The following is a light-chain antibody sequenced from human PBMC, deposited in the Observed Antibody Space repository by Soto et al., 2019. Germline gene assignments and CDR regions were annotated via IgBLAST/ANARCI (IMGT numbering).Light chain of an antibody. J-gene: IGKJ5*01. CDR1: QRVGIN. Sequence: EIVMTQSPATLSVSPGETATLSCRASQRVGINLAWYQQKPGQAPRLLIYGASSRPTGIPDRFSGSGSGTDFTLTISRLEPEDFAVYYCQQYGSSSTFGQGTRLEIK. CDR3: QQYGSSST. V-gene: IGKV3-20*01. CDR2: GAS.